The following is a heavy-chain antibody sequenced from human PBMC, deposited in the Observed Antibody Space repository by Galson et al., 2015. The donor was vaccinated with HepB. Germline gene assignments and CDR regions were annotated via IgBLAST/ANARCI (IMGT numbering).Heavy chain of an antibody. J-gene: IGHJ4*02. CDR3: ARDRDTWIQLWLLGY. CDR2: ISYDGSNK. V-gene: IGHV3-30*04. CDR1: GFTFSSSA. D-gene: IGHD5-18*01. Sequence: SLRLSCAASGFTFSSSAMHWVRQAPGKGLEWVAVISYDGSNKYYADSVKGRFTISRDNSKNTLYLQMNSLRAEDTAVYYCARDRDTWIQLWLLGYWGQGTLVTVSS.